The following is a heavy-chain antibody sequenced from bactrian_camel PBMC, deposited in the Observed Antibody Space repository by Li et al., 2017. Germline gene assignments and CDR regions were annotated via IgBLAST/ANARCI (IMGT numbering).Heavy chain of an antibody. Sequence: QVQLVESGGGSVQAGGSLKLSCVVSGYRDGTAGMGWFRQAPGKERELVSSISGDGTTTYVDSVKGRFTISQDIAKNTLYLQLNSLKTEDTAMYYCNARLGWAYLGAYNYWGQGTQVTVS. CDR2: ISGDGTT. J-gene: IGHJ4*01. CDR3: NARLGWAYLGAYNY. CDR1: GYRDGTAG. D-gene: IGHD5*01. V-gene: IGHV3S55*01.